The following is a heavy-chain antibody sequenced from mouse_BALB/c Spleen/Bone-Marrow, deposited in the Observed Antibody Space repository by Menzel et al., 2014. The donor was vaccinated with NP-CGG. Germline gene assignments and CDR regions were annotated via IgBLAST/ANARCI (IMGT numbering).Heavy chain of an antibody. CDR1: GFNIKDTY. J-gene: IGHJ4*01. Sequence: VQLQQSGTELVKPGASVKLSCTASGFNIKDTYMHWVKQRPEQGLEWIGRIDPANGNTRYDPKFQGKATITADTSSNTAYLQLTSLTSEGTAVYYCARAYYYGSSYYVMDYWGQGTSVTVSS. V-gene: IGHV14-3*02. CDR2: IDPANGNT. D-gene: IGHD1-1*01. CDR3: ARAYYYGSSYYVMDY.